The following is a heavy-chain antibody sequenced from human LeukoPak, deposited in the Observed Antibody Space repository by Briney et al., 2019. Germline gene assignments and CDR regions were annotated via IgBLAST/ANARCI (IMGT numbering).Heavy chain of an antibody. D-gene: IGHD3-22*01. V-gene: IGHV3-30-3*01. CDR1: GFTFSSYA. J-gene: IGHJ4*02. Sequence: PGGSLRLSCAASGFTFSSYAMHWVRQALGKGLEWVAVISYDGSNKYYADPVKGRFTISRDNSKNTLYLQMNSLRAEDTAVYYCARGTYYYDSSGLDYWGQGTLVTVSS. CDR2: ISYDGSNK. CDR3: ARGTYYYDSSGLDY.